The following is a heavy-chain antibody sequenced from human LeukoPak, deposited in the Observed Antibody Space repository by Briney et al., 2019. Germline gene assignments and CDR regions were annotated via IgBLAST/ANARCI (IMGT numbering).Heavy chain of an antibody. CDR2: INTNTGNP. J-gene: IGHJ5*02. V-gene: IGHV7-4-1*02. Sequence: GASVKVSCKASGYTFTNYAMNWVRQAPGQGLEWMGWINTNTGNPTYAQGFTGRFVFSLDTSVSTAYMQISSLKAEDTAVYYCARVQDYSNYGWFDPWGQGTLVTVSS. CDR3: ARVQDYSNYGWFDP. CDR1: GYTFTNYA. D-gene: IGHD4-11*01.